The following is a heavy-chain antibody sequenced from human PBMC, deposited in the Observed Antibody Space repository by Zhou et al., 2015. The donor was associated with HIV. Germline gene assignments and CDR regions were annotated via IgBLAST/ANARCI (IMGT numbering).Heavy chain of an antibody. CDR1: GFTFSNAW. Sequence: SGFTFSNAWMSWVRQAPGKGLEWVAVISYDGSKRFYGDSVKGRFTISRDNSKNTVYLQMNSLRAEDTAVYYCARDPNVAVAGFYYYYYGMDVWGQGTTVTVSS. J-gene: IGHJ6*02. V-gene: IGHV3-33*05. CDR3: ARDPNVAVAGFYYYYYGMDV. CDR2: ISYDGSKR. D-gene: IGHD6-19*01.